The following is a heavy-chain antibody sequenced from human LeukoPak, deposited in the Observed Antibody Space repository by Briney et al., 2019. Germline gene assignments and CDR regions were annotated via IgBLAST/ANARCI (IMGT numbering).Heavy chain of an antibody. V-gene: IGHV4-4*07. Sequence: SETLSLTCTVSGGSINNYYWSWIRQPAGKGLEWIGRIYTSGNTNYNPSLKSRVTISGDTSKNQLSLKLNSVTTADTAVYYCARYSGWYNFDYWGQGTLVTVSS. CDR3: ARYSGWYNFDY. J-gene: IGHJ4*02. D-gene: IGHD6-19*01. CDR1: GGSINNYY. CDR2: IYTSGNT.